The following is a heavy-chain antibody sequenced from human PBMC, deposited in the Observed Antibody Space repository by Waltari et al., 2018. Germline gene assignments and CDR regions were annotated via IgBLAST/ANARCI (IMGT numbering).Heavy chain of an antibody. J-gene: IGHJ4*02. V-gene: IGHV1-69*01. CDR1: GGTFTSYA. Sequence: QVQLVQSGAEVKKPGSSVKVSCKASGGTFTSYAISWVRQAHGKGLEWMGGIIPIFGTANYAQKFQGRVTITADESTSTAYMELSSLRSEDTAVYYCARKVGEYYYDSSGYFDYWGQGTLVTVSS. D-gene: IGHD3-22*01. CDR3: ARKVGEYYYDSSGYFDY. CDR2: IIPIFGTA.